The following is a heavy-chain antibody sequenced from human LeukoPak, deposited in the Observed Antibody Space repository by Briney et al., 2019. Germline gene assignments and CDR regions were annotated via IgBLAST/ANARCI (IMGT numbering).Heavy chain of an antibody. Sequence: GRSLRLSCAPSGFTFSSYWMPCDSQAPGNGLVWVSRINTDGSSTSYADSVKGRFNISRDNAKNTLYLKMNSLRAEDTAVYYCVRESALAPVLGTRYSYYGMDVWGQGTTVTVSS. CDR1: GFTFSSYW. D-gene: IGHD4-23*01. CDR2: INTDGSST. V-gene: IGHV3-74*01. CDR3: VRESALAPVLGTRYSYYGMDV. J-gene: IGHJ6*02.